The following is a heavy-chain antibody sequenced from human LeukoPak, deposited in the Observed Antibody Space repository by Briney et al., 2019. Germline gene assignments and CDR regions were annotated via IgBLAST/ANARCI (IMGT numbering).Heavy chain of an antibody. CDR3: ARRGDGAFDI. CDR1: GFTFSSYA. CDR2: ISYDGSNK. Sequence: GGSLRLSCTASGFTFSSYAMHWVRQAPGKGLEWVAVISYDGSNKYYADSVKGRFTISRDNSKNTLYLQMNSLRAEDTAVYYCARRGDGAFDIWGQGTMVTVCS. J-gene: IGHJ3*02. V-gene: IGHV3-30-3*01.